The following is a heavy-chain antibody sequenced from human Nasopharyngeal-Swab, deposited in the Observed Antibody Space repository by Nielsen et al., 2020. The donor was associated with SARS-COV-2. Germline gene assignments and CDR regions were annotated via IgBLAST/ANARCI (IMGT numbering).Heavy chain of an antibody. CDR2: IYYSGST. CDR1: GGSISSYY. D-gene: IGHD5-18*01. CDR3: ARQSRGYSYGYFDY. J-gene: IGHJ4*02. V-gene: IGHV4-59*08. Sequence: SETLSLTCTVSGGSISSYYWTWIRQSPGKGLEWIGYIYYSGSTDYNPSLKGRVTISVDTSKNQFSLKLSSVTAADTAVYYCARQSRGYSYGYFDYWGQGTLVTVSS.